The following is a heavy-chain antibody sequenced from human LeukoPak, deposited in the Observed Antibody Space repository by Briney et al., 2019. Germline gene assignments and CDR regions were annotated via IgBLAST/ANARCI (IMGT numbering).Heavy chain of an antibody. CDR2: IYTSGST. J-gene: IGHJ6*03. CDR3: ARIPSYYYYMDV. Sequence: SQTLSLTCTVSGGSISSGSNYWSWIRQPAGKGLEWIGRIYTSGSTNYNPSLKSRVTISVDTSKNQFSLKLSSVTAADTAVYYCARIPSYYYYMDVWGKGTTVTVSS. V-gene: IGHV4-61*02. CDR1: GGSISSGSNY.